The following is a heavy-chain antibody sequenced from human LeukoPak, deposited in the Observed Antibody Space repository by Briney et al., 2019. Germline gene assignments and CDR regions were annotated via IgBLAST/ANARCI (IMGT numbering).Heavy chain of an antibody. CDR1: DYTFTSYG. J-gene: IGHJ4*02. V-gene: IGHV1-18*01. CDR2: ISAYNGNT. Sequence: GASVKVSCKASDYTFTSYGISWVRQAPGQGLEWMGWISAYNGNTNYAQKLQGRVTMTTDTSTSTAYMELRSLRSDDTAVYYCARTRLFYSSGWYYFDYWGQGTLVTVSS. CDR3: ARTRLFYSSGWYYFDY. D-gene: IGHD6-19*01.